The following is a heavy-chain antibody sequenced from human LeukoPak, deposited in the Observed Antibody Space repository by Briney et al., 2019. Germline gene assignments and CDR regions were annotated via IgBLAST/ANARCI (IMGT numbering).Heavy chain of an antibody. J-gene: IGHJ6*03. CDR1: GGSISSSSYY. CDR2: IYYSGST. V-gene: IGHV4-39*07. Sequence: SETLSLTCTVSGGSISSSSYYWGWIRQPPGKGLEWIGSIYYSGSTYYNPSLKSRVTISVDTSKNQFSLKLSSVTAADTAVYYCARVRYWSYYYMDVWGKGTTVTVSS. CDR3: ARVRYWSYYYMDV. D-gene: IGHD1-1*01.